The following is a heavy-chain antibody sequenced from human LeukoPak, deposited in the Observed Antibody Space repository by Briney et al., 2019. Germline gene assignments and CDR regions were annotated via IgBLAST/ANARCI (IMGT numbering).Heavy chain of an antibody. Sequence: GGSLGLSGAGSGVTFSSYGMHWFRQAPGKGLEGVAFIRYDGSNKYYADSVKGRFTISRDNSKNTLYLQMNSLRAEDTAVYYCAKDRYSRLFDYWGQGTLVTVSS. J-gene: IGHJ4*02. V-gene: IGHV3-30*02. CDR2: IRYDGSNK. CDR1: GVTFSSYG. D-gene: IGHD6-13*01. CDR3: AKDRYSRLFDY.